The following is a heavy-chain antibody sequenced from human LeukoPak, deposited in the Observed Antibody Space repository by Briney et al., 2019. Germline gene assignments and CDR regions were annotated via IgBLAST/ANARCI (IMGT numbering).Heavy chain of an antibody. V-gene: IGHV3-7*01. Sequence: GGSLRLSCAASGFTFSSYWMSWVRQAPGKGLEWVANIKQDGSEKYYVDSVKGRFTISRDNAKNSLYLQMNSLRAEDTAVYYCARDRRGRYDILTGYSGFGYWGQGTLVTVSS. CDR1: GFTFSSYW. CDR3: ARDRRGRYDILTGYSGFGY. CDR2: IKQDGSEK. J-gene: IGHJ4*02. D-gene: IGHD3-9*01.